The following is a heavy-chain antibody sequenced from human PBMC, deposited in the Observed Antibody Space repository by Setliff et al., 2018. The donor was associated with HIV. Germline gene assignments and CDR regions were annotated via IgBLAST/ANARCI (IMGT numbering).Heavy chain of an antibody. V-gene: IGHV3-30*02. D-gene: IGHD1-1*01. CDR2: IRYDGSNK. Sequence: CAASGFTFSSYGMHWVRQAPGKGLEWVAFIRYDGSNKYYADSVKGRFTISRDNARNSLYVQMNSLRVEDTAVYFCARVHRGGVGRQHWRSFDYWGQGTLVTVSS. CDR3: ARVHRGGVGRQHWRSFDY. CDR1: GFTFSSYG. J-gene: IGHJ4*02.